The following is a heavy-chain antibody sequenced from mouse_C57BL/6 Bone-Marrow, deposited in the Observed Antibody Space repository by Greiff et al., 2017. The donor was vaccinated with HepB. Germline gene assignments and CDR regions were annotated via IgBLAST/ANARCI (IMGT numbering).Heavy chain of an antibody. D-gene: IGHD1-1*01. V-gene: IGHV1-81*01. Sequence: LVESGAELARPGASVKLSCKASGYTFTSYGISWVKQRTGQGLEWIGEIYPRSGNTYYNEKFKGKATLTADKSSSTAYMELRSLTSEDSAVYFCARDYYGSRGFDYWGQGTTLTVSS. CDR2: IYPRSGNT. CDR1: GYTFTSYG. J-gene: IGHJ2*01. CDR3: ARDYYGSRGFDY.